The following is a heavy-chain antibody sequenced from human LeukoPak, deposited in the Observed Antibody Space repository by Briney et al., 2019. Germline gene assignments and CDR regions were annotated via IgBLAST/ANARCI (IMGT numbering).Heavy chain of an antibody. V-gene: IGHV3-48*03. Sequence: GGSLRLSCAASGFTFSSYEMNWVRQAPGKGVEWVSYISSSGSTIYYADSVKGRFTISRDNAKNSLYLQMNSLRAEDTAVYYCARVGVTGGFNYYYYMDVWGKGTTVTISS. CDR1: GFTFSSYE. J-gene: IGHJ6*03. CDR3: ARVGVTGGFNYYYYMDV. CDR2: ISSSGSTI. D-gene: IGHD2-21*02.